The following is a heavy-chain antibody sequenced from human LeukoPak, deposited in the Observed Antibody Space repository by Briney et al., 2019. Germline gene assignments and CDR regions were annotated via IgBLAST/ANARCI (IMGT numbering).Heavy chain of an antibody. J-gene: IGHJ5*02. CDR3: ARAGLGIATKFDP. D-gene: IGHD6-13*01. CDR1: GGSISSGSYY. V-gene: IGHV4-61*02. CDR2: IYSSGST. Sequence: SETLSLTCSVSGGSISSGSYYWSWIRQPAGKGLEWIGRIYSSGSTNYNPSPKSRVTISVDTSKNQFSLKLSSVTAADTAVYYCARAGLGIATKFDPWGQGTLVTVSS.